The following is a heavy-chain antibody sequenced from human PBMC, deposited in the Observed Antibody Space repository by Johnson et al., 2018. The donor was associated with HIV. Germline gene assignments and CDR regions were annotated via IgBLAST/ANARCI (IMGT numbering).Heavy chain of an antibody. CDR2: IWYDGSNK. CDR1: EFTVSSNY. V-gene: IGHV3-33*06. D-gene: IGHD5-18*01. Sequence: QVQLVESGGGLIQPGGSLRLSCAASEFTVSSNYMSWVRQAPGKGLEWVAVIWYDGSNKYYADSVKGRFTISRDNSKNTLYLHMISLRVEDTAVYYCAKASLRGYSYVSYAFDIWGQGTMVTVSS. CDR3: AKASLRGYSYVSYAFDI. J-gene: IGHJ3*02.